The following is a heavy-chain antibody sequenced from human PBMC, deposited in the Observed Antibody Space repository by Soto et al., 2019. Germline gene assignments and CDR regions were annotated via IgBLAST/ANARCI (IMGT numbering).Heavy chain of an antibody. J-gene: IGHJ4*02. CDR2: IDHSGST. CDR1: GGSFSGYY. V-gene: IGHV4-34*01. Sequence: PSETLSLTWAVYGGSFSGYYWSWIRQPPGKGLEWIGGIDHSGSTNYNPSLKSRVTISVDTSKNQFSLKLSSVTAADTAVYYCARALRGYDSSGYSYFDYWGQGTLVTVP. CDR3: ARALRGYDSSGYSYFDY. D-gene: IGHD3-22*01.